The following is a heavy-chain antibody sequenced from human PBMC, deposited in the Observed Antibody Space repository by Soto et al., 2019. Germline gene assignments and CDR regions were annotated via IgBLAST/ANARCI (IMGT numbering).Heavy chain of an antibody. D-gene: IGHD4-17*01. V-gene: IGHV3-30-3*01. CDR2: ISYDGTNR. Sequence: QVHLVESGGGVVQPGRSLRLSCAASGLIFSNYAMHWVRQAPGKGLEWVAFISYDGTNRCYLDSVKGRFTISRDNSKNTLYLQMNSLKTEDTGVYYCASESSSTVTTGGGGSAKDYWGQGTLVTVSS. CDR1: GLIFSNYA. CDR3: ASESSSTVTTGGGGSAKDY. J-gene: IGHJ4*02.